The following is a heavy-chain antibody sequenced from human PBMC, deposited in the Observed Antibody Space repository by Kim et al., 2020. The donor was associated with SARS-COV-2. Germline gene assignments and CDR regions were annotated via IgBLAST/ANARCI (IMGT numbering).Heavy chain of an antibody. D-gene: IGHD1-1*01. J-gene: IGHJ3*02. Sequence: ADSVKGRFTISRDNAKNSLYLQMNSLRAEDTVLYYCAKDKVLAPNGAFDIWGQGTMVTVSS. V-gene: IGHV3-9*01. CDR3: AKDKVLAPNGAFDI.